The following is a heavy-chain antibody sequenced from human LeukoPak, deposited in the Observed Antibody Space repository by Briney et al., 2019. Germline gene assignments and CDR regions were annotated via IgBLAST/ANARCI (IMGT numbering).Heavy chain of an antibody. D-gene: IGHD3-22*01. Sequence: LPGGSLRLSCAASGFTFSSYAMSWVRQAPGKGLEWVSAISGSGGSTYYADSVKGRFTISRDNSKNTLYLQMNSLRAEDTAVYYCAKLNYYDSSGYGFHVDYWGQGTLVIVSS. CDR3: AKLNYYDSSGYGFHVDY. CDR2: ISGSGGST. J-gene: IGHJ4*02. CDR1: GFTFSSYA. V-gene: IGHV3-23*01.